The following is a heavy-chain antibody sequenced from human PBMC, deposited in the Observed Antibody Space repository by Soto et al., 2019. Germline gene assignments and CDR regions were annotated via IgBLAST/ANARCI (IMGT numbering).Heavy chain of an antibody. D-gene: IGHD3-22*01. CDR3: ARFGTYYDTSGFLY. CDR2: ISDGATST. V-gene: IGHV3-74*01. J-gene: IGHJ4*02. Sequence: VGSLRLSCAASGFDFSHNWMHWARQAPGRGLEWVSRISDGATSTTYADSVKGRFTVSRDNAKNTLYLQMDSLRPEDTAVYYCARFGTYYDTSGFLYWGQGTLVTVSS. CDR1: GFDFSHNW.